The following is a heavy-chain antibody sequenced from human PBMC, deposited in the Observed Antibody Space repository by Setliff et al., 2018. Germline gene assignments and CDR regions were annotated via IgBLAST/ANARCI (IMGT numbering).Heavy chain of an antibody. V-gene: IGHV1-3*01. J-gene: IGHJ6*03. Sequence: ASVKVSCKASGYTFTSYGVHWVRQAPGQRLEWMGWINAANGNTKYSQKFQGRVTITTDESTSTAYMELSSLRSEDTAVYYCARGRTDYDILTGYNLNYYYYMDVWGKGTTVTVS. D-gene: IGHD3-9*01. CDR2: INAANGNT. CDR1: GYTFTSYG. CDR3: ARGRTDYDILTGYNLNYYYYMDV.